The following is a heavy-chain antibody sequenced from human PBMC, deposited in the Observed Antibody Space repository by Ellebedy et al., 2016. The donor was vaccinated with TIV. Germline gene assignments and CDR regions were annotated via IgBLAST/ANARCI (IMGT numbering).Heavy chain of an antibody. J-gene: IGHJ4*02. D-gene: IGHD3-16*02. CDR1: GFTFNTYT. Sequence: PGGSLRLSCAASGFTFNTYTMNRVRQAPGKGLEWVSSISSRNTYIYYADSVRGRFTISRDNAKNSLYLQMNSLRAEDTAVYYCARDMGSEGSQNYRIFYWGQGTLVTVSS. CDR2: ISSRNTYI. V-gene: IGHV3-21*01. CDR3: ARDMGSEGSQNYRIFY.